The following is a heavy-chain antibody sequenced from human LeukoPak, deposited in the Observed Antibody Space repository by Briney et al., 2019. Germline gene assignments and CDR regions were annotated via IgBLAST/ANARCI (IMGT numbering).Heavy chain of an antibody. J-gene: IGHJ3*01. CDR1: GFAVSNKF. CDR3: AREDNGGATDDGFDV. Sequence: GGSLRLTCAASGFAVSNKFMYWVRQAPGKGLEWVSVIRVGDVTHYADSVKGRFTTSRDSSKNTVYLQMESLRVEDTAVYYCAREDNGGATDDGFDVWGHGTVVTVSS. CDR2: IRVGDVT. D-gene: IGHD3-16*01. V-gene: IGHV3-53*01.